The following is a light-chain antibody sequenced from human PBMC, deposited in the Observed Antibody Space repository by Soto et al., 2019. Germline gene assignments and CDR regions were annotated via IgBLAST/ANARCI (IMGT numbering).Light chain of an antibody. CDR2: DAS. CDR3: QQFNSYMYT. J-gene: IGKJ2*01. CDR1: QGISSA. Sequence: AIQLTQSPSSLSASVGDRVTITFRASQGISSALAWYQQKPGKAPKLLIYDASSLESGVPSRFSGSGSGTDFTLTISSLQPEDFATYYCQQFNSYMYTFGQGTKLEIK. V-gene: IGKV1-13*02.